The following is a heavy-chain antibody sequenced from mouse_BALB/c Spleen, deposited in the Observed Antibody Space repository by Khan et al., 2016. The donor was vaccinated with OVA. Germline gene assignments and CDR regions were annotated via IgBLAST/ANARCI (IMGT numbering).Heavy chain of an antibody. Sequence: VRLQQPGPGLVAPSQSLSITCTVSGFSLSRYNIHWVRQPPGKGLEWLGMIWGGGGTDYNSTLKSRLSISKDNSKSQVFLKMNSLQTDDTAMYYCARAYYRYDGYYAMDYWGQGTSVTVSS. V-gene: IGHV2-6-4*01. CDR3: ARAYYRYDGYYAMDY. J-gene: IGHJ4*01. D-gene: IGHD2-14*01. CDR1: GFSLSRYN. CDR2: IWGGGGT.